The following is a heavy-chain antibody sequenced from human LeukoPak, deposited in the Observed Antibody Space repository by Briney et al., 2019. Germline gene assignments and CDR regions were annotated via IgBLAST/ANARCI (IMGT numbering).Heavy chain of an antibody. Sequence: PGGSLRLSCAASGFTFSSYGMHWVRQAPGKGLEWVAVIWYDGSNKYYADSVKGRFTISRDNSKNTLYLQMNSLRAEDTAVYYCARVGATGASMNFDYWGQGTLVTVSS. CDR2: IWYDGSNK. J-gene: IGHJ4*02. CDR3: ARVGATGASMNFDY. V-gene: IGHV3-33*01. D-gene: IGHD1-26*01. CDR1: GFTFSSYG.